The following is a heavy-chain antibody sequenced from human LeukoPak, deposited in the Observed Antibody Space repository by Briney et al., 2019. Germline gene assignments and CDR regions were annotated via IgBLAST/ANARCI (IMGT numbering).Heavy chain of an antibody. D-gene: IGHD7-27*01. CDR1: GFTFSNSA. CDR2: LSASGGTT. J-gene: IGHJ4*02. V-gene: IGHV3-23*01. Sequence: PGGSLRLSCVAYGFTFSNSAMTWVRQAPGKGLEWVSGLSASGGTTFYADPVKGRFTISRDNSKNALYLQMNSLRVEDTAVYYCAIDPNWGTHSWGQGVLVTVSS. CDR3: AIDPNWGTHS.